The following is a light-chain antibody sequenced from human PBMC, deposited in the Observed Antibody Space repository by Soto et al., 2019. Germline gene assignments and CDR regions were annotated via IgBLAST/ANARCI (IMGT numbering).Light chain of an antibody. V-gene: IGKV3-20*01. J-gene: IGKJ5*01. Sequence: DIVITRSPATVSVSHGERVTLSCRASRSISSNSLAWYQQKPGQAPRLFIYGASSRATGIPDRFIGSGSGTHFTLTISRLEPEDFALYYCQQYGSSPRISFGQGTRLEI. CDR3: QQYGSSPRIS. CDR2: GAS. CDR1: RSISSNS.